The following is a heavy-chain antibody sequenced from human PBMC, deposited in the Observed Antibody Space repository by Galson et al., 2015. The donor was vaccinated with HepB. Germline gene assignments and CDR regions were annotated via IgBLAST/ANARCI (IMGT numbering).Heavy chain of an antibody. CDR3: ARDSVMCTGCAFDV. J-gene: IGHJ3*01. CDR2: ISYDGRNI. CDR1: GFTFNSYG. Sequence: SLRLSCAASGFTFNSYGMHWVRQAPGKGLEWVAVISYDGRNIHYADSVKGRFTISRDNSKNTLYLQMNSLRAEDTAVYYCARDSVMCTGCAFDVWGQGTLVTVSS. V-gene: IGHV3-33*05. D-gene: IGHD5/OR15-5a*01.